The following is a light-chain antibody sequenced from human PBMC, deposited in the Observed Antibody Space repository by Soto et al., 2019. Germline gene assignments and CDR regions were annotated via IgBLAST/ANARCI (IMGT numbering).Light chain of an antibody. CDR2: DVS. Sequence: EIVMTQSPDTLSVSAGGRAPLSCRAGQGVTTNFAWYQQKSGQSPRLLIYDVSIRATGVPARFSATGSETDFTLTISGLQSGDSAVYFCQQYNNWPFAFGQGTRLEIK. CDR3: QQYNNWPFA. J-gene: IGKJ5*01. V-gene: IGKV3-15*01. CDR1: QGVTTN.